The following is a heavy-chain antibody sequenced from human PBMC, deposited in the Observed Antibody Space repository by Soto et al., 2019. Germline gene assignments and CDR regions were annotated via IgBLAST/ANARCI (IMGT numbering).Heavy chain of an antibody. CDR1: GGSFSGYY. D-gene: IGHD1-20*01. CDR2: INHRRST. Sequence: SETLSLTCAVYGGSFSGYYWTWIRQPPGKGLEWIGEINHRRSTSYNPSLKRRVTMSIDTSKNQFSLQLNSVTPEDTAVYYCARRMHGITGNYGMDVWGQGTTVTVSS. CDR3: ARRMHGITGNYGMDV. J-gene: IGHJ6*02. V-gene: IGHV4-34*01.